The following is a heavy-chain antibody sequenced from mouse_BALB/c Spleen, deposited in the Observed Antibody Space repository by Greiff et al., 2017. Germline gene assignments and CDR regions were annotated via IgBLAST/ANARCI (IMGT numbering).Heavy chain of an antibody. CDR1: GFTFSSYG. Sequence: EVQRVESGGGLVQPGGSLKLSCAASGFTFSSYGMSWVRQTPDKRLELVATINSNGGSTYYPDSVKGRFTISRDNAKNTLYLQMSSLKSEDTAMYYCARDRYGNYGYWGQGTTLTVSS. CDR3: ARDRYGNYGY. CDR2: INSNGGST. J-gene: IGHJ2*01. V-gene: IGHV5-6-3*01. D-gene: IGHD2-10*02.